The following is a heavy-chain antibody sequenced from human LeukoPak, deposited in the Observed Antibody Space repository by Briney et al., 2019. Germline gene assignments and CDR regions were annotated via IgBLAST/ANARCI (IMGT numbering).Heavy chain of an antibody. Sequence: GGSLRLSCAASGLPVSSNYMSWVRQAPGKGLEWVSVFYSDPGIFYTDSVEGRFPISRDNSKNTLYLQMNSLRAEDTGVYYCARDAVGATTDYWGQGTLVTVSS. CDR3: ARDAVGATTDY. D-gene: IGHD1-26*01. CDR1: GLPVSSNY. J-gene: IGHJ4*02. CDR2: FYSDPGI. V-gene: IGHV3-53*01.